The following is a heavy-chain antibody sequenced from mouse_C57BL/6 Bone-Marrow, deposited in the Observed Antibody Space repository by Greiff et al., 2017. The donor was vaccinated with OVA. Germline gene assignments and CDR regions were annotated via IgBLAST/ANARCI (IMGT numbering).Heavy chain of an antibody. CDR1: GFSFNTYA. V-gene: IGHV10-1*01. D-gene: IGHD2-3*01. CDR2: IRSKSNNYAT. Sequence: EVKLMESGGGLVQPKGSLKLSCAASGFSFNTYAMNWVRQAPGKGLEWVARIRSKSNNYATYYADSVKDRFTISRDDSESMLYLQMNNLKTEDTAMYYCGRHDVYWYFDVWGTGTTVTVSS. CDR3: GRHDVYWYFDV. J-gene: IGHJ1*03.